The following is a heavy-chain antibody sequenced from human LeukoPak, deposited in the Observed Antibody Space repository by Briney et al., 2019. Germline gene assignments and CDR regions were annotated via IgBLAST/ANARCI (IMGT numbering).Heavy chain of an antibody. D-gene: IGHD7-27*01. CDR1: GFTFDDYG. V-gene: IGHV3-20*04. CDR2: INWNGGST. Sequence: PGGSLRLSCAASGFTFDDYGMSWVRQAPGKGLEWVSGINWNGGSTGYADSVKGRFTISRDNAKNSLYLQMNSLRAEDTALYYCARGSITGDLIRFDYWGQGTLVTVSS. CDR3: ARGSITGDLIRFDY. J-gene: IGHJ4*02.